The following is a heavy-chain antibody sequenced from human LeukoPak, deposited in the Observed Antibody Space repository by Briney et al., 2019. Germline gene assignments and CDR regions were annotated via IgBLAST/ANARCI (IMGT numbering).Heavy chain of an antibody. Sequence: GGSLRLSCAASGFSFRNYWMGWVRQAPGKGLEWVANTKPDGSAEYYADSVRGRFTASRDNANNLLYLQMYRLRAEDTAVYYCARDGGLHTNFDYWGQGTLLTVSS. D-gene: IGHD2-15*01. CDR3: ARDGGLHTNFDY. CDR2: TKPDGSAE. CDR1: GFSFRNYW. J-gene: IGHJ4*02. V-gene: IGHV3-7*01.